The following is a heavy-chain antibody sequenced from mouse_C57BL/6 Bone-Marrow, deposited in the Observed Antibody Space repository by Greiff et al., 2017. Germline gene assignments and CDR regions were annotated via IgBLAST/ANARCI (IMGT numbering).Heavy chain of an antibody. CDR1: GYTFTSYG. J-gene: IGHJ3*01. D-gene: IGHD2-4*01. CDR3: ARGIYYDYDAGFAY. CDR2: IYPRSGNT. V-gene: IGHV1-81*01. Sequence: QVQLQQSGAELARPGASVKLSCKASGYTFTSYGISWVKQRTGQGLEWIGEIYPRSGNTYYNEKFKGKATLTADKSSSTAYMALRSLTSEDSAVYFCARGIYYDYDAGFAYWGQGTLVTVSA.